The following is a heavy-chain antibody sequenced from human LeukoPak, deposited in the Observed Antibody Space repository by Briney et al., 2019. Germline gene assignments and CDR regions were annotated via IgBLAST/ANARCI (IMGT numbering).Heavy chain of an antibody. J-gene: IGHJ4*02. CDR1: GGSFSGYY. D-gene: IGHD4-17*01. V-gene: IGHV4-31*11. Sequence: SETLSLTCAVYGGSFSGYYWSWIRQHPGKGLEWIGYIYYSGSTYYNPSLKSRVTISVDTSKNQFSLKLSSVTAADTAVYYCARLGLLTTYYFDYWGQGTLVTVSS. CDR2: IYYSGST. CDR3: ARLGLLTTYYFDY.